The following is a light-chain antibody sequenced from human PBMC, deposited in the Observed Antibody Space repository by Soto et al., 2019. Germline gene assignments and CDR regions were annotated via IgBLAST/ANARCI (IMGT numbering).Light chain of an antibody. CDR1: NIGTKS. Sequence: SSELTQPPSVSVAPGQTATITCGGNNIGTKSVNWYQQKPGQAPVLVVFHDRDRPSGIPDRFSGSHSGNTATLNISRVEAGDEADYYCQVWDDNSDHTGVFGVGTKVTVL. CDR3: QVWDDNSDHTGV. V-gene: IGLV3-21*02. J-gene: IGLJ3*02. CDR2: HDR.